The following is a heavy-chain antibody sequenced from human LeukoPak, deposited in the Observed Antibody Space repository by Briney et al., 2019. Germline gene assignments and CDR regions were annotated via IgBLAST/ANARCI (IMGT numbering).Heavy chain of an antibody. J-gene: IGHJ6*02. V-gene: IGHV1-2*06. Sequence: ASVKVSCKASGYTFTGYYMHWVRRAPGQGLEWMGRINPNSGGTNYAQKFQGRVTMTRDTSISTAYMELSRLRSDDTAVYYCARCQDCYFDWLLPSAYGMDVWGQGTTVTVSS. CDR1: GYTFTGYY. CDR2: INPNSGGT. CDR3: ARCQDCYFDWLLPSAYGMDV. D-gene: IGHD3-9*01.